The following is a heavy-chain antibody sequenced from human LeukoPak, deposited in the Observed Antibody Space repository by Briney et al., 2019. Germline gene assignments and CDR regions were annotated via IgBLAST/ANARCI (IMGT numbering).Heavy chain of an antibody. D-gene: IGHD6-6*01. J-gene: IGHJ5*02. CDR1: GYTFTGYY. V-gene: IGHV1-2*02. CDR3: ARAYSSSGWNWFDP. Sequence: ASVKVSCKASGYTFTGYYMHWVRQAPGQGREWMGWINPNSGGTNYAQKFQGRVTMTRDTSISTAYMELSRLRSDDTAVYYCARAYSSSGWNWFDPWGQGTLVTVSS. CDR2: INPNSGGT.